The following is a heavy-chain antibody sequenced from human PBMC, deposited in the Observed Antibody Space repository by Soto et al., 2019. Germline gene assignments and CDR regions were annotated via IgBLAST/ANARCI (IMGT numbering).Heavy chain of an antibody. Sequence: QVQLQEAGPGLVKPSQTLSLTCIVSGGSISSGNHFWSWIRQPPGKGLEWIGYIFYSGTAHYNSSLKSRVTISIDTSKNLFSLNLSSVTAADTAMYSCAREVITPVHQGADDAFDLWGQGTMVTVSS. CDR3: AREVITPVHQGADDAFDL. J-gene: IGHJ3*01. CDR2: IFYSGTA. CDR1: GGSISSGNHF. V-gene: IGHV4-30-4*01. D-gene: IGHD2-15*01.